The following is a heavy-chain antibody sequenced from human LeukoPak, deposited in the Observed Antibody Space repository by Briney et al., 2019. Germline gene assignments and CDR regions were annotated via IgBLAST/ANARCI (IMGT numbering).Heavy chain of an antibody. D-gene: IGHD6-6*01. CDR3: AKDLDSSSGPLDY. CDR2: FDPEDGET. V-gene: IGHV1-24*01. CDR1: GYALTELS. J-gene: IGHJ4*02. Sequence: ASVKVSCKVSGYALTELSMHWVRQAPGKGLEWMGGFDPEDGETIYAQKFQGRVTMTEDTSTDTAYMELSSLRSEDTAVYYCAKDLDSSSGPLDYWGQGTLVTVSP.